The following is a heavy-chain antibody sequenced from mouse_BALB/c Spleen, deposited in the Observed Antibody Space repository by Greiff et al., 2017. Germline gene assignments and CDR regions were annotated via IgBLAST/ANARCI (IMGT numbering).Heavy chain of an antibody. V-gene: IGHV5-4*02. CDR2: ISDGGSYT. J-gene: IGHJ2*01. CDR3: ARGDYDYDGSFDY. D-gene: IGHD2-4*01. CDR1: GFTFSDYY. Sequence: DVMLVESGGGLVKPGGSLKLSCAASGFTFSDYYMYWVRQTPEKRLEWVATISDGGSYTYYPDSVKGRFTISRDNAKNNLYLQMSSLKSEDTAMYYCARGDYDYDGSFDYWGQGTTLTVSS.